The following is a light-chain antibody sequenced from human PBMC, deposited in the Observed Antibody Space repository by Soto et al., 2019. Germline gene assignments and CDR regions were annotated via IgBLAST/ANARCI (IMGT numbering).Light chain of an antibody. CDR2: GAS. CDR3: QHYGSSRWT. Sequence: IVLTQFPGTLSLSPEESATLSCRASLSVTSRYFHWYQQKPGQAPRLLIKGASTRAPDIPERFSGSGSGTDFTLTIDRLEPEDFAVYYCQHYGSSRWTFGQGTRVDIK. CDR1: LSVTSRY. V-gene: IGKV3-20*01. J-gene: IGKJ1*01.